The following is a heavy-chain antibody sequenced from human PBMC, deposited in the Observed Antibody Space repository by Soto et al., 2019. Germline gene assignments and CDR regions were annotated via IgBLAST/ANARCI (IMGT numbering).Heavy chain of an antibody. CDR3: ERKGVTSSWYGGGHDY. Sequence: GASVKVSCKASGYPFTSYGISWVRQAPGQGLEWMGWIRPYNGNTNSAQKLQDRVTMTLDTSTSTAYMELRSLSSDDTDVYYCERKGVTSSWYGGGHDYWR. CDR2: IRPYNGNT. V-gene: IGHV1-18*01. J-gene: IGHJ4*01. CDR1: GYPFTSYG. D-gene: IGHD6-13*01.